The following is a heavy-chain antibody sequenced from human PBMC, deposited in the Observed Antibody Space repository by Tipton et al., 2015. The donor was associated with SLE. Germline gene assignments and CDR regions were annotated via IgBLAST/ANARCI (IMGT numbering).Heavy chain of an antibody. V-gene: IGHV4-39*07. J-gene: IGHJ5*02. D-gene: IGHD3-10*01. Sequence: TLSLTCTVSGGSISSSSYYWGWICKPPGKGLEWIGSIYYSGSTYYNPSLKSRVTISVDTSKNQFSLKLSSVTAADTAVYYCAGSTMVQGVTPWGQGTLVTVSS. CDR3: AGSTMVQGVTP. CDR2: IYYSGST. CDR1: GGSISSSSYY.